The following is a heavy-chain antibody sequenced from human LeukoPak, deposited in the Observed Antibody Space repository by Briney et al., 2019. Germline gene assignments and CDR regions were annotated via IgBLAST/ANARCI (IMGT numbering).Heavy chain of an antibody. CDR2: ISGSGGGT. Sequence: GGSLRLSCAASGFTFSSYAMSWVRQAPGKGLEWVSTISGSGGGTYYADSVKGRFTISRDNSKNTLYLQMNSLRAEDTAVYYCAKVPAELWFGDNYFDYWGQGTLVTVSS. CDR1: GFTFSSYA. CDR3: AKVPAELWFGDNYFDY. D-gene: IGHD3-10*01. J-gene: IGHJ4*02. V-gene: IGHV3-23*01.